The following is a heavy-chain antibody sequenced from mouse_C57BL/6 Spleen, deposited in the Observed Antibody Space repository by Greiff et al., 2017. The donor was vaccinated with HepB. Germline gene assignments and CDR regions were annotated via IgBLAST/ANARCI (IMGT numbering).Heavy chain of an antibody. CDR1: GFTFSSYA. J-gene: IGHJ2*01. CDR2: ISDGGSYT. Sequence: EVQLVESGGGLVKPGGSLKLSCAASGFTFSSYAMSWVRQTPEKRLEWVATISDGGSYTYYPDNVKGRFTISRDNAKNNLYLQMSHLKSEDTAMYDCARDKDSNGDYFDYWGQGTTLTVSS. D-gene: IGHD2-5*01. CDR3: ARDKDSNGDYFDY. V-gene: IGHV5-4*01.